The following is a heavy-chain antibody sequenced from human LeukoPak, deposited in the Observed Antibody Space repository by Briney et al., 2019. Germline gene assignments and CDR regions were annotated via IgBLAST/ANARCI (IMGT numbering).Heavy chain of an antibody. Sequence: GGSLRLSCAASGFTFNSYAMSWVRQAAGKGLEWVSGVRGRGDSTYYADSVKGRFTISRDNSKNTLYLQMNSLIADDTGVYYCAKGVAYSLGSYFEYWGQGALVTVSS. V-gene: IGHV3-23*01. CDR3: AKGVAYSLGSYFEY. D-gene: IGHD3-10*01. CDR1: GFTFNSYA. CDR2: VRGRGDST. J-gene: IGHJ4*02.